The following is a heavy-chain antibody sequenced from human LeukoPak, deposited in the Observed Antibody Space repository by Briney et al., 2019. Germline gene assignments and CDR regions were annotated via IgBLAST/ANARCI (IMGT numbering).Heavy chain of an antibody. CDR3: ARIYDSSGYPTQLDY. Sequence: GESLKISCKGSGYSFTSYWIGWVREMPGKGLEWMGIIYPGDSDTGYSPSFQGQVTISADKSISTAYLQWSSLKASDTAMYYCARIYDSSGYPTQLDYWGQGTLVTVSS. CDR2: IYPGDSDT. J-gene: IGHJ4*02. V-gene: IGHV5-51*01. D-gene: IGHD3-22*01. CDR1: GYSFTSYW.